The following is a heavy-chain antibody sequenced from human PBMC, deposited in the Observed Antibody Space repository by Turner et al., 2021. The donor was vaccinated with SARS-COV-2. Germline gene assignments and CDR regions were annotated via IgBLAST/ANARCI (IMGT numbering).Heavy chain of an antibody. CDR3: ARLAGSSWHFDY. V-gene: IGHV3-7*01. CDR2: KKQDGSEK. CDR1: GSTFSFYW. Sequence: VQLVESGGGLVQPGGSLRLSCAASGSTFSFYWMSWVRQAPGKGLEWEANKKQDGSEKYYVDSVKGRFTIARDNAKNSLYLQMNSLRAEDTAVYYCARLAGSSWHFDYWGQGTLVTVSS. D-gene: IGHD6-13*01. J-gene: IGHJ4*02.